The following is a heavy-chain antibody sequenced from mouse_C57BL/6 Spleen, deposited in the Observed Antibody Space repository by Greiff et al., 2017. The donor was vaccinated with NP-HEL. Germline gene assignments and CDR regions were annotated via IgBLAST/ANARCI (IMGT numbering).Heavy chain of an antibody. Sequence: EVQLQQSGPELVKPRASVKIPCKASGYTFTDYNMDWVKQSHGKSLEWIGDINPNNGGTIYNQKFKGKATLTVDKSSSTAYMELRSLTSEDTAVYYWARVLGRYFDYWGQGTTLTVSS. D-gene: IGHD4-1*01. CDR2: INPNNGGT. CDR3: ARVLGRYFDY. J-gene: IGHJ2*01. CDR1: GYTFTDYN. V-gene: IGHV1-18*01.